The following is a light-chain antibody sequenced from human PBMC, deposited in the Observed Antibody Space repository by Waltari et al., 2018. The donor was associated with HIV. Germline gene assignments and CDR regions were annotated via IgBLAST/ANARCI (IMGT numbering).Light chain of an antibody. CDR1: QSIGSS. CDR3: QQADSFPHT. J-gene: IGKJ4*01. CDR2: GAS. Sequence: EIQMAQSPSSVPGSVGDRVTIPCRASQSIGSSLAWYQHQPGEAPKLLIFGASRLESGVPPRFVGSGSGTEFALTISSLQTEDSATYYCQQADSFPHTFGGGTKVEV. V-gene: IGKV1-12*01.